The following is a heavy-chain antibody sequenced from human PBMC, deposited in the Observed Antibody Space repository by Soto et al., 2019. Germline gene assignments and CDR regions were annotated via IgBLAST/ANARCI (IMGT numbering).Heavy chain of an antibody. CDR2: ISGSGGDT. CDR1: GFIFSNYA. J-gene: IGHJ4*02. CDR3: AKDGGGGGGSAFDC. V-gene: IGHV3-23*01. Sequence: EVQLLDSGGGLVQPGGSLRLSCAASGFIFSNYAMSWVRQAPGKGLEWVSAISGSGGDTFYVGSVKGRFTISRDNSKNTLSLPMNRLRAEDPATYYCAKDGGGGGGSAFDCWGQGTLVTVSS. D-gene: IGHD2-2*01.